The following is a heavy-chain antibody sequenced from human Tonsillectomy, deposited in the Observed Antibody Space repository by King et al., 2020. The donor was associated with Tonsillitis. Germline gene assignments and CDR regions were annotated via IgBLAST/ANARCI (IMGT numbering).Heavy chain of an antibody. CDR1: GFSFSIHG. D-gene: IGHD2-15*01. CDR3: ARGSGSPTAAAFDI. CDR2: IWVDGSNK. J-gene: IGHJ3*02. Sequence: QLVQSGGGVVQPGRSLILSCAASGFSFSIHGMHWVRQAPGKGLEWVAVIWVDGSNKYYADTVEGRFSFARDNYQNTLYLQMKSLRAEDTAVYYCARGSGSPTAAAFDIWGQGTMVTVSS. V-gene: IGHV3-33*08.